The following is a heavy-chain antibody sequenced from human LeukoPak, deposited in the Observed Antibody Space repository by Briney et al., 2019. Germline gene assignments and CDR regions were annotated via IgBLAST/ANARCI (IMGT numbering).Heavy chain of an antibody. CDR2: ISTSSSYI. Sequence: GGSLRLSCAASGFTFSGYTMNWVRQAPGKGLEWVSSISTSSSYIYYADSVKGRFTISRDNAKNSLYLQMNSLRAEDTAVYYCARDGELPADYWGQGTLVTVSS. D-gene: IGHD1-26*01. CDR1: GFTFSGYT. V-gene: IGHV3-21*01. J-gene: IGHJ4*02. CDR3: ARDGELPADY.